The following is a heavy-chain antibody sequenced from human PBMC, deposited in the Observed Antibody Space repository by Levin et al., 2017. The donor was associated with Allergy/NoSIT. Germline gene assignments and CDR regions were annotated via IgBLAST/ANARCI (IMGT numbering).Heavy chain of an antibody. Sequence: GESLKISCAASGFTFSSYSMNWVRQAPGKGLEWVSCITSSNIYYADSVKGRFTISRDNAKNSLYLQMNSLRAEDTAVYYCARDGLGFFGYSYGPGYDAFDIWGQGTMVTVSS. V-gene: IGHV3-21*01. CDR1: GFTFSSYS. D-gene: IGHD5-18*01. CDR2: ITSSNI. J-gene: IGHJ3*02. CDR3: ARDGLGFFGYSYGPGYDAFDI.